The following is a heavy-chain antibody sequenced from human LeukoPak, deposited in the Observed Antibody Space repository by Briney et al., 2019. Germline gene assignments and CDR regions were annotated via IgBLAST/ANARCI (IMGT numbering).Heavy chain of an antibody. CDR1: GFTFSSYG. J-gene: IGHJ4*02. CDR3: ARSPPKYCSGGSCYFDY. Sequence: GGSLRLSCAASGFTFSSYGMHWVRQAPGKGLEWVAFIRYDGSNKYYADSVKGRFTISRDNSKNTLYLQMNSLRAEDTAVYYCARSPPKYCSGGSCYFDYWGQGTLVTVSS. D-gene: IGHD2-15*01. V-gene: IGHV3-30*02. CDR2: IRYDGSNK.